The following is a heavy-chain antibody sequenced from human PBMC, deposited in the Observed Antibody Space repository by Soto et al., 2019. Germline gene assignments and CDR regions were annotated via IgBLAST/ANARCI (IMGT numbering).Heavy chain of an antibody. Sequence: GGSLRLSCAASGFTFSSYWMHWVRQAPGKGLVWVSRINSDGSSTSYADSVKGRFTISRDNAKNTLYLQMNSLRAEDTAVYYCARGWETKYCGGGSCYPRLYAFDIWGQGTMVTVSS. V-gene: IGHV3-74*01. J-gene: IGHJ3*02. CDR2: INSDGSST. D-gene: IGHD2-15*01. CDR3: ARGWETKYCGGGSCYPRLYAFDI. CDR1: GFTFSSYW.